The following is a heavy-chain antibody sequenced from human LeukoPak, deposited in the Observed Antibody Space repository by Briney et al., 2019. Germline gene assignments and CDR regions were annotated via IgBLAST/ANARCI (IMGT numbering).Heavy chain of an antibody. CDR1: GFTFRNYA. V-gene: IGHV3-23*01. D-gene: IGHD3-10*01. Sequence: GGSLRLSCAASGFTFRNYAMSWVRQAPGKGLEWVSIIGTSSDTYYADSVKGRFTISRDNPKNTLYLQMNSLRAEDTAVYYCARDREGYGSRGGPLDYWGQGTLVTVSS. J-gene: IGHJ4*02. CDR2: IGTSSDT. CDR3: ARDREGYGSRGGPLDY.